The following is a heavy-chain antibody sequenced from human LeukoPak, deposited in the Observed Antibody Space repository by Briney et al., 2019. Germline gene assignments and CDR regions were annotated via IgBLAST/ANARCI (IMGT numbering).Heavy chain of an antibody. J-gene: IGHJ4*02. CDR3: ARQFRDGYNF. CDR2: IYYSGST. Sequence: SETLSLTCTVSGGSISSSSYYWGWIRQPPGKGLEWIRSIYYSGSTYYNPSLKSRVTISVDTSKNQFSLKLSSVTAADTAVYYCARQFRDGYNFWGQGTLVTVSS. V-gene: IGHV4-39*01. CDR1: GGSISSSSYY. D-gene: IGHD5-24*01.